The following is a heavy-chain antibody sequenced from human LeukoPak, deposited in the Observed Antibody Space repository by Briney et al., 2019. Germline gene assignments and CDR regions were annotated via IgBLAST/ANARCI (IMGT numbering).Heavy chain of an antibody. CDR3: AREDYGDYFDY. Sequence: GGSLRLSCAASGFTFSSYAMSWVRQAPGKGLEWVSAISGSGGSTYYADSVKGRFTISRDNSKNMLYLQMHSLRAEDTAVYYCAREDYGDYFDYWGQGTLVTVSS. CDR1: GFTFSSYA. V-gene: IGHV3-23*01. CDR2: ISGSGGST. D-gene: IGHD4-17*01. J-gene: IGHJ4*02.